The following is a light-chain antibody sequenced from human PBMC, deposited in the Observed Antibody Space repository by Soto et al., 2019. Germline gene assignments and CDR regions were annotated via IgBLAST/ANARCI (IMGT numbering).Light chain of an antibody. V-gene: IGLV1-44*01. Sequence: QSVLTQPPSASGTPGQRVTISCSGGRSSIGSNAVNWYQQLPGTAPKLLIYSNNQRPSGVPDRFSGSKSGTSASLAISGLQSEDEADYYCAAWDDSLNGWVFGGGTKVTVL. CDR2: SNN. CDR3: AAWDDSLNGWV. CDR1: RSSIGSNA. J-gene: IGLJ3*02.